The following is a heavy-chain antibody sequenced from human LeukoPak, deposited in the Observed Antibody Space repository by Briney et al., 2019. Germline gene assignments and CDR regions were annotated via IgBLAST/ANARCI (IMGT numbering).Heavy chain of an antibody. Sequence: ASVKVSCKASGYTFTSYGISWVRHAPGQGLEWMGWISAYNGNTNYAQKLQGRVTMTTDTSTSTAYMERRSLRSDDTAVYYCARGGREWATVTPPVDYWGQGTLVTVSS. J-gene: IGHJ4*02. V-gene: IGHV1-18*01. CDR3: ARGGREWATVTPPVDY. D-gene: IGHD4-11*01. CDR2: ISAYNGNT. CDR1: GYTFTSYG.